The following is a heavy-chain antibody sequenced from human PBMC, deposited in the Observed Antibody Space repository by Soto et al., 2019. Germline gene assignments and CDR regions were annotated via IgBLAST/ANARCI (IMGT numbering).Heavy chain of an antibody. Sequence: SETLSLTCTVSGGSIANDDYYWSWIRQPPGKGLEWIGYIYNSGSINYNPSLKSRVTISVDTSKNQFSLKLSSVTAADTAVYYCARDSRPWSVAFDIWGQGTMVTVSS. D-gene: IGHD1-26*01. V-gene: IGHV4-61*08. CDR3: ARDSRPWSVAFDI. CDR2: IYNSGSI. J-gene: IGHJ3*02. CDR1: GGSIANDDYY.